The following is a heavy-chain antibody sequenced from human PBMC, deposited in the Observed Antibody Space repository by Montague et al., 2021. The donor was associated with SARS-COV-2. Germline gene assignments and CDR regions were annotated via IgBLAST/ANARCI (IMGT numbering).Heavy chain of an antibody. V-gene: IGHV3-48*03. D-gene: IGHD1-26*01. Sequence: SLRLSCAASGFTFSSYEMNWVRQAPEKGLEWVSYISSSGSTIYYADSVKGRFTISRDNAKNSLYLQMNSLRAEDTAVYYCAPREWELGAFDIWGQGQWSPSLQ. CDR1: GFTFSSYE. CDR2: ISSSGSTI. CDR3: APREWELGAFDI. J-gene: IGHJ3*02.